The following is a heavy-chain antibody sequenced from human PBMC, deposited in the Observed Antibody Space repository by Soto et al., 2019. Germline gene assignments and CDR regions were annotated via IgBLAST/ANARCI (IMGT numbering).Heavy chain of an antibody. J-gene: IGHJ6*02. D-gene: IGHD6-19*01. CDR3: ARDQGLDAKVAGTGSGYYYGMDV. Sequence: PGGSLRLSCAASGFTFSSYAMHWVRQAPGKGLEWVAVISYDGSNKYYADSVKGRFTISRDNSKNTLYLQMNSLRAEDTAVYYCARDQGLDAKVAGTGSGYYYGMDVWGQGTTVTVSS. V-gene: IGHV3-30-3*01. CDR2: ISYDGSNK. CDR1: GFTFSSYA.